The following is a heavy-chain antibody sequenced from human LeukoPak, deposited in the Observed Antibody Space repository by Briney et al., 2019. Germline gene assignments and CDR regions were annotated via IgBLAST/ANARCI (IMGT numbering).Heavy chain of an antibody. CDR2: ISYDGSNE. D-gene: IGHD3-9*01. J-gene: IGHJ4*02. CDR1: GFTFSGYA. CDR3: ARLDILTGNYYYFNF. V-gene: IGHV3-30-3*01. Sequence: GGSLRLSCAASGFTFSGYAMHWVRQAPGKGLEWVAVISYDGSNEYYADSVKGRFTISRDNSKNTLYLQMNSLRAEDTAVYYCARLDILTGNYYYFNFWGQGTLVTVSS.